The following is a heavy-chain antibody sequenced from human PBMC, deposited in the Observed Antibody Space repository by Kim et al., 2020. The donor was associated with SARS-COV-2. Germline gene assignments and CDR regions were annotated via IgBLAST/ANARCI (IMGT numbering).Heavy chain of an antibody. CDR2: ISYDGSNK. CDR1: GFTFSSYA. D-gene: IGHD3-22*01. J-gene: IGHJ4*02. CDR3: ARTDYYDSSGYYF. V-gene: IGHV3-30*04. Sequence: GGSLGLSCAASGFTFSSYAMHWVRQAPGKGMEWVAVISYDGSNKYYADSVKGRFTISRDNSKNTLYLQMNSLRAEDTAVYYCARTDYYDSSGYYFWGQGTLVTVSS.